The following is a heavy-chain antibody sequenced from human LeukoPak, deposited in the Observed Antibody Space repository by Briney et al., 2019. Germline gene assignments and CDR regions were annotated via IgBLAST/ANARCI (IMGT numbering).Heavy chain of an antibody. Sequence: SETLSLTCTVSSGSISSSSYYWGWIRQPPGKGLEWIGSIYYSGSTYYNPSLKSRVTISVDTSKNQFSLKLSSVTAADTAVYYCARPYYYDSSGYFQEWGQGTLVTVSS. CDR2: IYYSGST. V-gene: IGHV4-39*01. J-gene: IGHJ4*02. CDR1: SGSISSSSYY. D-gene: IGHD3-22*01. CDR3: ARPYYYDSSGYFQE.